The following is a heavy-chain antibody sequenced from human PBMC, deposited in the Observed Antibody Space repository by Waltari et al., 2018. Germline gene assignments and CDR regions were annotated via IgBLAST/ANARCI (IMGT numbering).Heavy chain of an antibody. CDR2: IYHRGRT. J-gene: IGHJ6*03. CDR3: ARSLAARPPYYYYYMDV. Sequence: QLQLQESGSGLVKPSQTLSLTCAVSGGSISSGGYSWSWIRQPPGKGLEWIGYIYHRGRTYYNPSLKSRVTISVDRSKNQFSLKLSSVTAADTAGYYCARSLAARPPYYYYYMDVWGKGTTVTVSS. V-gene: IGHV4-30-2*01. CDR1: GGSISSGGYS. D-gene: IGHD6-6*01.